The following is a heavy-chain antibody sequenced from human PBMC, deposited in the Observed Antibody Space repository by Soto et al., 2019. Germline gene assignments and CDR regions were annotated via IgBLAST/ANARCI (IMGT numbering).Heavy chain of an antibody. D-gene: IGHD4-17*01. CDR1: GYTFTSYD. CDR3: ASPRSDDYGDYESPYGMDV. CDR2: MNPNSGNT. J-gene: IGHJ6*02. Sequence: ASVKVSCKASGYTFTSYDINWVRQANRQGLEWMGWMNPNSGNTGYAQKFQGRVTMTRNTSISTAYMELSSLRAEDTAVYYCASPRSDDYGDYESPYGMDVWGQGTTVTVSS. V-gene: IGHV1-8*01.